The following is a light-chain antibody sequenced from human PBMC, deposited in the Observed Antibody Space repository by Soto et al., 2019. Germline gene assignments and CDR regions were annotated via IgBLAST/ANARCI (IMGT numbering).Light chain of an antibody. CDR2: EDN. V-gene: IGLV2-23*01. CDR3: CSYTGTSTWV. Sequence: QSALTQPASVSGSPGQSITISCTGTSSDVGSYNLVSWYQQHPGKAPKLMIFEDNKRPSGISNRFSGSKSASTASLTISGLQAEDEADYYCCSYTGTSTWVFGTGTKLTVL. J-gene: IGLJ1*01. CDR1: SSDVGSYNL.